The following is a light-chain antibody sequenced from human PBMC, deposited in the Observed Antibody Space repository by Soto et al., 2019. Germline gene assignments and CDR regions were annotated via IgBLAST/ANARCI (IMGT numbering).Light chain of an antibody. CDR3: MQTLQTRT. CDR1: QSLLYSNGYNY. Sequence: DIVMTQSPLSLPVTPGEPASISCRSSQSLLYSNGYNYLDWYLQKPGQSPQLLIYMGSNRASGVPDRFSGSGSGTDFTLKISRVEAEDVGIYYCMQTLQTRTFGQGTEVEIK. J-gene: IGKJ1*01. V-gene: IGKV2-28*01. CDR2: MGS.